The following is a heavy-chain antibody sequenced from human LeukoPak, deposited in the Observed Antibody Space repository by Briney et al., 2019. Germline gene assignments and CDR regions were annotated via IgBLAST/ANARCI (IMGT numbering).Heavy chain of an antibody. CDR2: IYHSGST. V-gene: IGHV4-38-2*02. Sequence: SETLSLTCTVSGYSISSGYYWGWIRQPPGKGLEWIGSIYHSGSTYYNPSLKSRVTISVDTSKNQFSLKLSSVTAADTAVYYCARRYYDSSGGLGAAFDIWGQGTMVTVSS. CDR1: GYSISSGYY. J-gene: IGHJ3*02. CDR3: ARRYYDSSGGLGAAFDI. D-gene: IGHD3-22*01.